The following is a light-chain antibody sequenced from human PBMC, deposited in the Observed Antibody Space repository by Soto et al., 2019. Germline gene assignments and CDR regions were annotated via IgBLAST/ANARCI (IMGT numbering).Light chain of an antibody. CDR2: AAS. V-gene: IGKV1-8*01. CDR3: QQSYSYPWT. CDR1: QGISSY. Sequence: ALRMTQSPSSLSASTGDRVTITCRASQGISSYLAWYQQKPGKAPKLLIYAASTLQSGVPSRFSGSGSGTDSSLTISCLQSEDFAPYYCQQSYSYPWTFGQGTKVEIK. J-gene: IGKJ1*01.